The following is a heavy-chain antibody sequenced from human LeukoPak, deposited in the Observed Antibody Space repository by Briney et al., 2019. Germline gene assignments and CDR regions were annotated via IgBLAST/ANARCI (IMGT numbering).Heavy chain of an antibody. CDR1: GFTFSTYG. V-gene: IGHV3-30*02. Sequence: GGSLRLSCAASGFTFSTYGMHWVRQAPGKGPEWVSFIRNNGDNKYYADSVRGRFTISRDNSKNTLYLQMNTLRTDDTAVYYCVTSKGAGYFDYWGQGTLVTVSS. D-gene: IGHD6-19*01. J-gene: IGHJ4*02. CDR2: IRNNGDNK. CDR3: VTSKGAGYFDY.